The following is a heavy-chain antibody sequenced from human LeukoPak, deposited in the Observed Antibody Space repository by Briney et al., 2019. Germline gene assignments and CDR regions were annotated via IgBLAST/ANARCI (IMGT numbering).Heavy chain of an antibody. J-gene: IGHJ4*02. CDR3: ARDRVTMVRGELAPYYFDY. Sequence: SETLSLTCTVSGVSISSSNSYWGWIRQPPGKGLEWIGSIYYSGSTYYNPSLKSRVTISVDTSKNQFSLKLSSVTAADTAVYYCARDRVTMVRGELAPYYFDYWGQGTLVTVSS. CDR1: GVSISSSNSY. D-gene: IGHD3-10*01. CDR2: IYYSGST. V-gene: IGHV4-39*07.